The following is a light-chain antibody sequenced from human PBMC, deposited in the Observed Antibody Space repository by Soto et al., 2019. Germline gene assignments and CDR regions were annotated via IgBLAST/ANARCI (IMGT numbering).Light chain of an antibody. Sequence: IVSTQSPGTLSLSPGDRATLSCRASQRVSTFLAWYQQKPGQAPRLLIYGGSSRATGIPVRFSGSGSGTEFTLTISSLQSEDFAVYYCQQYNNWPPWTFGQGTKVDI. J-gene: IGKJ1*01. V-gene: IGKV3D-15*01. CDR2: GGS. CDR3: QQYNNWPPWT. CDR1: QRVSTF.